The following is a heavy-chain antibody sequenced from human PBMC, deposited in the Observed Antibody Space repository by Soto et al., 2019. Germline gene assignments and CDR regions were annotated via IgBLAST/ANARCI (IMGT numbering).Heavy chain of an antibody. CDR2: IGGSSSPI. Sequence: GPLRLSCAASGFPFSSYGMNWVRQAPGKGLEWVSYIGGSSSPIFYADSVRGRFTISRDNVKYSVYLQMNSLRDEDTAVYYCASDAGYASGWYEGNWFDPWGQGTLVTVSS. J-gene: IGHJ5*02. D-gene: IGHD6-19*01. CDR3: ASDAGYASGWYEGNWFDP. V-gene: IGHV3-48*02. CDR1: GFPFSSYG.